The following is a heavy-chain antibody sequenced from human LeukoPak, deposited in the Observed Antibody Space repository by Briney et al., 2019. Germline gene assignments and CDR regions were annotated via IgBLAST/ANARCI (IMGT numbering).Heavy chain of an antibody. V-gene: IGHV4-4*07. CDR1: GGSISSYY. J-gene: IGHJ4*02. D-gene: IGHD5-18*01. CDR2: IYTSGST. CDR3: ARLGGTAMIFDY. Sequence: SETLSLTCTVSGGSISSYYWSWIRQPAGKGLEWIGRIYTSGSTNYNPSLKSRVTISVDTSKNQFSLKLSSVTAADTAVYYRARLGGTAMIFDYWGQGTLVTVSS.